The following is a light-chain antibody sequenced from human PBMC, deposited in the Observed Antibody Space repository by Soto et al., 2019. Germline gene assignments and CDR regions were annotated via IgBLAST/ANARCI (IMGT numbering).Light chain of an antibody. V-gene: IGKV4-1*01. CDR2: WAY. J-gene: IGKJ2*01. CDR3: LQYYNTSYT. CDR1: QIVLYSSINKNY. Sequence: DIVITQSQDVLALALDERAPINCKSSQIVLYSSINKNYLAGYRQNPGQPPKLLLYWAYTRESGVPDRFSGSGSGTDSNITIRSMQPKDEAVYYFLQYYNTSYTCGQGSKMVIK.